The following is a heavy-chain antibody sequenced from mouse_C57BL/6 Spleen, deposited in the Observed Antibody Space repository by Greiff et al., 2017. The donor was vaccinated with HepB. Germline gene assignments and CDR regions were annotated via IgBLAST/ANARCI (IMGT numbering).Heavy chain of an antibody. CDR3: AREGYDGSSYGYYFDY. Sequence: EVQLQQSGPELVKPGASVKISCKASGYSFTDYNMNWVKQSNGKSLEWIGVINPNYGTTSFNQKFKGKATLTVDQSSSTAYRQLKSLTSEDSAVYYWAREGYDGSSYGYYFDYWGQGTTLTVAS. CDR1: GYSFTDYN. CDR2: INPNYGTT. V-gene: IGHV1-39*01. J-gene: IGHJ2*01. D-gene: IGHD1-1*01.